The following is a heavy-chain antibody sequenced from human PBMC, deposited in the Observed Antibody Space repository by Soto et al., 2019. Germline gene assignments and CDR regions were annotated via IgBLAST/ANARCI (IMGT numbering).Heavy chain of an antibody. Sequence: SVKVSCKASGYTFTGYYMHWVRQAPGQGLEWMGWINPNSGGTNYAQKFQGRVTMTRDTSISTAYMELSRLRSDDTAVYYCARLGASSYYDSSGSTSDYYGMDVWGQGTTVTVSS. CDR2: INPNSGGT. J-gene: IGHJ6*02. D-gene: IGHD3-22*01. V-gene: IGHV1-2*02. CDR3: ARLGASSYYDSSGSTSDYYGMDV. CDR1: GYTFTGYY.